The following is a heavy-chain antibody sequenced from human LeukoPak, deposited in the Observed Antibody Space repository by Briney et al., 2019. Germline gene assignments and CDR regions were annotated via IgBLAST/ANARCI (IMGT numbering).Heavy chain of an antibody. Sequence: GASVKVSCKASGYTFTSYAMHWVRQAPGQRLEWMGWINAGNGNTKYSQEFQGRVTITRDTSASTAYMELSSLRSEDMAVYYCARDAVAGTGSFYYFDYWGQGTLVTVSS. CDR2: INAGNGNT. CDR3: ARDAVAGTGSFYYFDY. V-gene: IGHV1-3*03. D-gene: IGHD6-19*01. J-gene: IGHJ4*02. CDR1: GYTFTSYA.